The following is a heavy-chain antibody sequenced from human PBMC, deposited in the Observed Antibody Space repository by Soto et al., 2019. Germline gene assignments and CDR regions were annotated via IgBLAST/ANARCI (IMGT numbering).Heavy chain of an antibody. CDR1: GGSFTSNNW. CDR2: IYRTGST. D-gene: IGHD1-7*01. CDR3: ASRDPGTSVDY. Sequence: SVTLSLTCAASGGSFTSNNWWTWVRQPPGQGLEWIGEIYRTGSTNYNPSLKSRVTISLDKSENQFSLKVTSLTAADTAVYYCASRDPGTSVDYWGQGTLVTVSS. J-gene: IGHJ4*02. V-gene: IGHV4-4*02.